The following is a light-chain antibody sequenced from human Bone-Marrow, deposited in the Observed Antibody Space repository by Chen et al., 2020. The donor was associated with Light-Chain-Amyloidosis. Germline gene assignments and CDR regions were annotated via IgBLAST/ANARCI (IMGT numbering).Light chain of an antibody. Sequence: QSALTQPASVSGSPGKSLTISCIGTNSDVGSYNLVSWYQQHPGKAPKLMIYEASKRPSGVSNRFFGSKSGNTASLTISGLQAEDEADYYCCSYAGNSIVVFGGGTKLTVL. V-gene: IGLV2-23*01. CDR3: CSYAGNSIVV. CDR2: EAS. CDR1: NSDVGSYNL. J-gene: IGLJ3*02.